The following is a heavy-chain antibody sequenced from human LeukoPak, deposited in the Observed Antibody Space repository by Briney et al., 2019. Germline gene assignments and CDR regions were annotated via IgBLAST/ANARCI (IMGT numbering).Heavy chain of an antibody. J-gene: IGHJ4*02. CDR3: VNLGYSD. D-gene: IGHD5-12*01. V-gene: IGHV3-7*01. CDR1: GFSFSAAW. CDR2: IKNDRSDK. Sequence: GGSLRLSCEASGFSFSAAWMTWVRQAPGKGLGWVATIKNDRSDKYYVDSVKGRFTLSRDNAKNLVYLQMNSLRVEDTAVYYCVNLGYSDGGQGTLVTVSS.